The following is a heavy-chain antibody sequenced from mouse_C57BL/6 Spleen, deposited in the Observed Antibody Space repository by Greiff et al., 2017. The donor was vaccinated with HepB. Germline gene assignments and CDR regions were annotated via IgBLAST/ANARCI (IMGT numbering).Heavy chain of an antibody. V-gene: IGHV1-59*01. CDR2: IDPSDSYT. CDR1: GYTFTSYW. Sequence: QVQLQQPGAELVRPGTSVKLSCKASGYTFTSYWMHWVKQRPGQGLEWIGVIDPSDSYTNYNQKFKGKATLTVDTSSSTAYMQLSSLTSEDSAVYYCARGGDYLYAMDYWGQGTSVTVSS. D-gene: IGHD2-4*01. J-gene: IGHJ4*01. CDR3: ARGGDYLYAMDY.